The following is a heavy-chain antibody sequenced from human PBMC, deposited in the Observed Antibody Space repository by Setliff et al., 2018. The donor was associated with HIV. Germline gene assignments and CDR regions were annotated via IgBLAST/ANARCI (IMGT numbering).Heavy chain of an antibody. J-gene: IGHJ4*02. CDR2: ISWNSGSI. Sequence: PGGSLRLSCAASGFTLDDYAMHWVRQAPGKGLEWVSGISWNSGSIGYADSVKGRFTISRDNAKNSLYLQMNSLRAEDTALYYCAKDSRGGSYYFDYWGQGTLVTVSS. V-gene: IGHV3-9*01. CDR3: AKDSRGGSYYFDY. CDR1: GFTLDDYA. D-gene: IGHD3-16*01.